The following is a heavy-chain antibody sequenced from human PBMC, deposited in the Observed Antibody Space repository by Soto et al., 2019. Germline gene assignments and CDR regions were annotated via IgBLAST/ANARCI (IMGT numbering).Heavy chain of an antibody. V-gene: IGHV4-39*01. CDR3: ARHRTTVTPRPVYFAY. CDR2: IYYSGST. J-gene: IGHJ4*02. D-gene: IGHD4-17*01. CDR1: GGSISSSSYY. Sequence: QLQLQESGPGLVKPSETLSLTYTVSGGSISSSSYYWGWIRQPPGKGLEWIGSIYYSGSTYYNPSLKSRVTISVATSKNQFSLRLPSVTAPATGVYYWARHRTTVTPRPVYFAYWGQGTLVTVSS.